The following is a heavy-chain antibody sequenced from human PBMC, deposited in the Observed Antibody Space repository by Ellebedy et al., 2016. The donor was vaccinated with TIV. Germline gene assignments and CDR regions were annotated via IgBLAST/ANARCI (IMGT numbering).Heavy chain of an antibody. CDR1: GFIFSDYW. CDR3: ARDKLQNAVAGPNFDY. D-gene: IGHD6-19*01. CDR2: IKEDGSEQ. J-gene: IGHJ4*02. Sequence: GESLKISXAASGFIFSDYWMHWVRQAPGKGLEWVANIKEDGSEQYYVDSVKGRFTISRDNAKNSLFLQMNSLRAEDTAVYHCARDKLQNAVAGPNFDYWGQGALVTVSS. V-gene: IGHV3-7*01.